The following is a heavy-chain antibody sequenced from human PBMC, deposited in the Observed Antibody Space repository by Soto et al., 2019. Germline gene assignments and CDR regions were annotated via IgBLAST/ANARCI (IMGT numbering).Heavy chain of an antibody. CDR1: GGSFSGYY. CDR3: ARSGSLDY. CDR2: INHSGST. Sequence: SETLSLTCAVYGGSFSGYYCSWIRQPPWKGLEWIEEINHSGSTKYNPSLKSRVTISVDTYKNHVSLKLSSVTAADTAVYYCARSGSLDYWGQGTLVPVCS. D-gene: IGHD5-12*01. V-gene: IGHV4-34*01. J-gene: IGHJ4*02.